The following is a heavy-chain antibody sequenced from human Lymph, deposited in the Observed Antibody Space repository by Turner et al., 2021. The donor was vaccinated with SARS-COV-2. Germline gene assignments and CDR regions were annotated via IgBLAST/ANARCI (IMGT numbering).Heavy chain of an antibody. CDR1: GFTFSSYG. CDR3: ARDRAGSSGWYESYFDY. V-gene: IGHV3-33*01. Sequence: QVQLVESVGGVFQPGGSLRLSCAASGFTFSSYGMHWVRQAAGKRQEWVDVRWIDGSNKYYADSVKGRFNITREKYKKTLNLKMNSMRAEDTAVYYCARDRAGSSGWYESYFDYWGQGTLVTVSS. D-gene: IGHD6-19*01. J-gene: IGHJ4*02. CDR2: RWIDGSNK.